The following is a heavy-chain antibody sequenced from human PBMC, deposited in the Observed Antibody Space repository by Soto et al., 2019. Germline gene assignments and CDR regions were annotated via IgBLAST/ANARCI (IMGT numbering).Heavy chain of an antibody. CDR2: ISYDGSNK. Sequence: GGSLRLSCAASGFTFSNAWMSWVRQAPGKGLEWVAVISYDGSNKYYADSVKGRFTISRDNSKNTLYLQMNSLRAEDTAVYYCAKGYRSSWYLYYYGMDVWGQGTTVTVSS. CDR1: GFTFSNAW. V-gene: IGHV3-30*18. D-gene: IGHD6-13*01. J-gene: IGHJ6*02. CDR3: AKGYRSSWYLYYYGMDV.